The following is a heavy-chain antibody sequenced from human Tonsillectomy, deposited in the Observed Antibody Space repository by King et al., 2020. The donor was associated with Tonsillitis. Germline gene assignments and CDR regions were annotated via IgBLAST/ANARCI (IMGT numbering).Heavy chain of an antibody. J-gene: IGHJ3*01. CDR1: GFTFSDSW. V-gene: IGHV3-15*07. CDR2: IKIKADGETT. CDR3: TTRYNSDGFDL. D-gene: IGHD1-1*01. Sequence: VQLVESGGGLRKPGGSLRLSCAASGFTFSDSWMHWVGQAPGRGLEWVGQIKIKADGETTDYAAPVRGRFTISRDDSKSTLYLQMSSLKTEDTAVYYCTTRYNSDGFDLWGQGTMVTVSS.